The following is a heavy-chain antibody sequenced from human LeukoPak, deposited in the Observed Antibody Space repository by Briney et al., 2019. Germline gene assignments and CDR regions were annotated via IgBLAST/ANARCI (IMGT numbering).Heavy chain of an antibody. Sequence: GGSLRLSCVASGFTFSTYALSWVRQAPGKGLEWVSAISSSGGSPYYADSVNGRFTISRDNSKNTLYLQMNSLRAEDTAVYYCAKGIDYWGQGTLVTVSS. V-gene: IGHV3-23*01. J-gene: IGHJ4*02. CDR3: AKGIDY. CDR1: GFTFSTYA. CDR2: ISSSGGSP.